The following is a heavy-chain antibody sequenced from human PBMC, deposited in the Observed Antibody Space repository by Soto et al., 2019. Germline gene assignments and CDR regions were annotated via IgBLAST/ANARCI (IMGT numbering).Heavy chain of an antibody. V-gene: IGHV1-18*01. CDR3: ARDSKILGYDY. CDR1: GYTFNPHW. D-gene: IGHD2-15*01. Sequence: ASVKVSCKASGYTFNPHWISWVRQAPGQGLEWMGWISAYNGNTNYAQKLQGRVTMTTDTSTSTAYMELRSLRSDDTAVYYCARDSKILGYDYWGQGTLVTVSS. CDR2: ISAYNGNT. J-gene: IGHJ4*02.